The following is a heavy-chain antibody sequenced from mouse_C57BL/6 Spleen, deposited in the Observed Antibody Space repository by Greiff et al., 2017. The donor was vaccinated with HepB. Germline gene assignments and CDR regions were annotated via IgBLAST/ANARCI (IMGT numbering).Heavy chain of an antibody. J-gene: IGHJ4*01. D-gene: IGHD1-1*01. CDR1: GYTFTSYW. V-gene: IGHV1-55*01. CDR2: IYPGSGST. Sequence: QVQLQQPGAELVKPGASVKMSCKASGYTFTSYWITWVKQRPGQGLEWIGDIYPGSGSTNYNEKFKSKATLTVDTSSSTAYMQLSSLTSEDSAVYYCARAEYNGSSEVYYYAMDYWGQGTSVTVSS. CDR3: ARAEYNGSSEVYYYAMDY.